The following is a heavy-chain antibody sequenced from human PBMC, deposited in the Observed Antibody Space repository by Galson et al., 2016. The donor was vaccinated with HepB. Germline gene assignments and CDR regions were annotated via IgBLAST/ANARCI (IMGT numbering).Heavy chain of an antibody. CDR3: ARAKGYGGKGDYFDY. CDR2: ISYTGST. D-gene: IGHD4-23*01. V-gene: IGHV4-31*01. CDR1: GDSISSVGCY. Sequence: TLSLTCTVSGDSISSVGCYWNWIRQPPGKGLEWIGYISYTGSTYYNPSLKSPVTISSDTSKTQFSLKLSSVTAADTAIYYCARAKGYGGKGDYFDYWGQGSLVTVSS. J-gene: IGHJ4*02.